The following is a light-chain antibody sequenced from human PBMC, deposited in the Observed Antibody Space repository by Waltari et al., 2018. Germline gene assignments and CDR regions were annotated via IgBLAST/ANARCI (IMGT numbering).Light chain of an antibody. Sequence: DIVLTQSPGTLSLSPGARGTLSCRASQSVSRFLAWYQQKPGQAPRLLIYGASTRATGIPDRFSGSGSGTDFSLTISRLEPEDFALYYCQKYDRLPATFGQGTKVEIK. V-gene: IGKV3-20*01. CDR3: QKYDRLPAT. CDR1: QSVSRF. CDR2: GAS. J-gene: IGKJ1*01.